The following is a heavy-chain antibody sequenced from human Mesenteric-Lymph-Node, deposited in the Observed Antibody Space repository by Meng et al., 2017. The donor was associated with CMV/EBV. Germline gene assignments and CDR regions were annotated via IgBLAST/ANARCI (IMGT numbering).Heavy chain of an antibody. V-gene: IGHV1-69*06. CDR1: GDTFSSYA. CDR2: IIPIFGTT. D-gene: IGHD3-10*01. Sequence: SGDTFSSYAFSWVRQAPGQGLEWMGGIIPIFGTTNYAQKFQGRVAISADKSTSIVYMELSSLRSEDTAVYYCARGYYDSGSFYNAAEYWGQGTLVTVSS. CDR3: ARGYYDSGSFYNAAEY. J-gene: IGHJ4*02.